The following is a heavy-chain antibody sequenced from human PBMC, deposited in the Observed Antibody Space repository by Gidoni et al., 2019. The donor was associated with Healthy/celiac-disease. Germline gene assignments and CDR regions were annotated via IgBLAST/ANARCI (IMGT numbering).Heavy chain of an antibody. J-gene: IGHJ4*02. CDR2: IKQDGSEK. D-gene: IGHD3-9*01. CDR1: GFPFSSYW. V-gene: IGHV3-7*01. Sequence: EVQLVESGGGLVQPGGSLRLSCAASGFPFSSYWMSWVRQAPGKGLEWVANIKQDGSEKYYVDSVKGRFTISRDNAKNSLYLQMNSLRAEDTAVYYCARDGGGMVLTGYYIRYFDYWGQGTLVTVSS. CDR3: ARDGGGMVLTGYYIRYFDY.